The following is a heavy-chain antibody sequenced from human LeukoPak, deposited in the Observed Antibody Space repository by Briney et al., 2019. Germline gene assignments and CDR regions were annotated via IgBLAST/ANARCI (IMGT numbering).Heavy chain of an antibody. V-gene: IGHV1-46*01. Sequence: ASVKVSCKASGYTFTSYYMHWVRQAPGQGLEWMGIINPSGGSTSYAQKFQGRVTMTRDTSTSTVYMELSSLRSEDTAVYYCARGGGSGSGYYYYYMDVWGKGTTVTISS. CDR2: INPSGGST. J-gene: IGHJ6*03. CDR1: GYTFTSYY. D-gene: IGHD3-10*01. CDR3: ARGGGSGSGYYYYYMDV.